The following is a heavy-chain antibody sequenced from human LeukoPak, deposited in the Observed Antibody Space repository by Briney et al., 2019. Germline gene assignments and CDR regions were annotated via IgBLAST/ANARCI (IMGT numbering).Heavy chain of an antibody. CDR1: GFTFSSYW. Sequence: GGSLRLSCAASGFTFSSYWMHWVRQAPGKGLVWVSRINHDGSSTSYADSVKGRFTISRDNSKNTLYLQMNSLRAEDTAVYYCAKDHSSYDILTGYYPGGYYYYYYMDVWGKGTTVTTSS. D-gene: IGHD3-9*01. CDR3: AKDHSSYDILTGYYPGGYYYYYYMDV. J-gene: IGHJ6*03. V-gene: IGHV3-74*01. CDR2: INHDGSST.